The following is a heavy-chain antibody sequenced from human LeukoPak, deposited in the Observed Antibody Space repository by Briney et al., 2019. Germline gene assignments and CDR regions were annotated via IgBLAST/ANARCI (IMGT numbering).Heavy chain of an antibody. Sequence: GGSLRLSCAASGFTFSNVWMSWVRQAPGKGLEWVGRIKSKTDGGTTDYAAPVKGRFTISRDDSRNTLYLQINSLKTEDTAVYYCTTDPPLTTVTLPIGPYYYYGMDVWGQGTTVTVSS. D-gene: IGHD4-17*01. CDR2: IKSKTDGGTT. V-gene: IGHV3-15*01. CDR1: GFTFSNVW. J-gene: IGHJ6*02. CDR3: TTDPPLTTVTLPIGPYYYYGMDV.